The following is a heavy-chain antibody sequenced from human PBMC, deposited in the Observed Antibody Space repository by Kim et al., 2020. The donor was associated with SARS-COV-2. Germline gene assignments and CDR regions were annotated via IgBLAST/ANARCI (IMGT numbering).Heavy chain of an antibody. D-gene: IGHD3-10*01. Sequence: YVDSGKGRFTISQDNAKNSLYLQMNSLRAEDTALYYCAKDEGNYYYGMDVWGQGTTVTVSS. J-gene: IGHJ6*02. V-gene: IGHV3-9*01. CDR3: AKDEGNYYYGMDV.